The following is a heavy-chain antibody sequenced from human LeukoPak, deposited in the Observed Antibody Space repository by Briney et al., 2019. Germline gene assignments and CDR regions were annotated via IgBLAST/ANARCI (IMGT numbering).Heavy chain of an antibody. D-gene: IGHD6-13*01. Sequence: ASVKVSCKASGYTFSTYGIAWVRQAPGQGLEWMGWISGYNGNTNYAQKFQGRVTMTTDTTTTTAYMELRSLRSDDTAVYYCAREDGYSSSWYSDYWGQGTLVTVSS. V-gene: IGHV1-18*01. CDR3: AREDGYSSSWYSDY. CDR1: GYTFSTYG. CDR2: ISGYNGNT. J-gene: IGHJ4*02.